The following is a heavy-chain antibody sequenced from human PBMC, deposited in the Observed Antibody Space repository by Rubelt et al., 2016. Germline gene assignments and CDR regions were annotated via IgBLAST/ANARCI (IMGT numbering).Heavy chain of an antibody. D-gene: IGHD3-22*01. V-gene: IGHV4-34*01. CDR2: FNHSGST. Sequence: QVQLQQWGAGLLKPSETLSLTCAVYGGSFSGYYWSWIRQPPGKGLEWIGEFNHSGSTTSTPSLRSRGTISVDTSKNQFSRKLSSVTAADTAVYYCARGGYDSPLDYWGQGTLVTVSS. J-gene: IGHJ4*02. CDR3: ARGGYDSPLDY. CDR1: GGSFSGYY.